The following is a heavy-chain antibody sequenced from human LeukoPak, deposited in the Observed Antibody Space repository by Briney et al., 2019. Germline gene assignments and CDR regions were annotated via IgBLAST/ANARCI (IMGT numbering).Heavy chain of an antibody. CDR2: IHYSGST. CDR1: GGSISSGGYY. V-gene: IGHV4-61*08. J-gene: IGHJ4*02. D-gene: IGHD1-26*01. Sequence: SETLSLTCTVSGGSISSGGYYWSWIRQPPGKGLEWIGYIHYSGSTNYNPSLKSRVTISVDTSKNQFSLKLSSVTAADTAVYYCARLSGSYSDQVDYWGQGTLVTVSS. CDR3: ARLSGSYSDQVDY.